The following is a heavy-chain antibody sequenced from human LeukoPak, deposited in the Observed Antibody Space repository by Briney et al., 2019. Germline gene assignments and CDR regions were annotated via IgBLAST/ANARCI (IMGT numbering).Heavy chain of an antibody. CDR2: INPNSGGT. CDR3: ARGLIIAAAAGDYNWFDP. V-gene: IGHV1-2*02. J-gene: IGHJ5*02. Sequence: GASVKVSCKASGYTFTGYYMHWVRQATGQGLEWMGWINPNSGGTNYAQKFQGRVTMTRDTSISTAYMELSRLRSDDTAVYYCARGLIIAAAAGDYNWFDPWGQGTLVTVSS. D-gene: IGHD6-13*01. CDR1: GYTFTGYY.